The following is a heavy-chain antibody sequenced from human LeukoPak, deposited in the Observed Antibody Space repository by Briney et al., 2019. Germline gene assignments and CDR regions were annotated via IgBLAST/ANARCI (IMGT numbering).Heavy chain of an antibody. CDR3: AKDREWLSNWLDP. CDR1: GLIFRKYW. V-gene: IGHV3-30*18. Sequence: GGSLRLSCADSGLIFRKYWMRWGCEAPGKGVERVAVISYDGHNNYYAYSVKSRFTISRDNSKNTLYLQMNSLRAEDTAVYYCAKDREWLSNWLDPWGQGALVTVSS. J-gene: IGHJ5*02. CDR2: ISYDGHNN. D-gene: IGHD3-3*01.